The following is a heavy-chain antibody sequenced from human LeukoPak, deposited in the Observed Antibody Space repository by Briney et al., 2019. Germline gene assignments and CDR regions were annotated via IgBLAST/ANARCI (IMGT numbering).Heavy chain of an antibody. CDR1: GFTFSSYG. D-gene: IGHD6-13*01. CDR3: ARDGRIAAASDINY. Sequence: PGGSLRLSCAASGFTFSSYGMHWVRQAPGKGLEWVAVISYDGSNKYYADSVKGRFTISRDNSKNTLYLQMNSLRAEDTAVYYCARDGRIAAASDINYWGQGTLVTVSS. V-gene: IGHV3-30*03. J-gene: IGHJ4*02. CDR2: ISYDGSNK.